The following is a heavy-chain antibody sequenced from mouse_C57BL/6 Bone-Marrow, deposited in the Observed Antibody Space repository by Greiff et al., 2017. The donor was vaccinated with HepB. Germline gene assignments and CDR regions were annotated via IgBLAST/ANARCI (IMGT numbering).Heavy chain of an antibody. CDR3: ARGRGPFAY. CDR2: IYPGSGNT. V-gene: IGHV1-76*01. D-gene: IGHD3-3*01. J-gene: IGHJ3*01. Sequence: VQLVESGAELVRPGASVKLSCKASGYTFTDYYINWVKQRPGQGLEWIARIYPGSGNTYYNEKFKGKATLTAEKSSSTAYMQLSSLTSEDSAVYICARGRGPFAYGGQGTLVTVSA. CDR1: GYTFTDYY.